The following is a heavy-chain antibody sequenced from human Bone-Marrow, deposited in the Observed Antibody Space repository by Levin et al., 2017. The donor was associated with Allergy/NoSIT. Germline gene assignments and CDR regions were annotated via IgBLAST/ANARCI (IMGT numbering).Heavy chain of an antibody. CDR2: IKQDGSEK. J-gene: IGHJ4*02. CDR3: ARVSCSSSSSCYAYIDY. CDR1: GFTFSSYW. V-gene: IGHV3-7*01. D-gene: IGHD2-2*01. Sequence: PGGSLRLSCAASGFTFSSYWMYWVRQAPGKGLEWVANIKQDGSEKYYVDSVKGRFTISRDNAQNSLFLQMNSLRAEDTAVYYCARVSCSSSSSCYAYIDYWGQGALVTVSS.